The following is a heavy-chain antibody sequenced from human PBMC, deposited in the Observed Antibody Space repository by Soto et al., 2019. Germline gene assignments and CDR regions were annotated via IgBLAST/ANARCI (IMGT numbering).Heavy chain of an antibody. J-gene: IGHJ6*03. D-gene: IGHD2-15*01. CDR2: IYYSGST. V-gene: IGHV4-59*01. CDR3: ARDQVEVVAATPNFYYYYYMDV. Sequence: SATLSLPCTVSGGSISSYYWSWIRQPPGKGLEWIGYIYYSGSTNYNPSLKSRVTISVDTSKNQFSLKLSSVTAADTAVYYCARDQVEVVAATPNFYYYYYMDVWGKGTTVTVSS. CDR1: GGSISSYY.